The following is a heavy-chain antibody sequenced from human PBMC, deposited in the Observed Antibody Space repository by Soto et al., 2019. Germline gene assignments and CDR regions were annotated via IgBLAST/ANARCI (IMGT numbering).Heavy chain of an antibody. CDR1: GASVSSGSYG. D-gene: IGHD3-22*01. J-gene: IGHJ5*02. CDR2: IYYSGST. Sequence: PSETLSLTCTVSGASVSSGSYGWSWIRQPPGKELEWLGYIYYSGSTYYNPSLKSRVTISVDTSKNQFSLKLSSVTAADTAVYYCARHLFPPITMIVGLTNWFDPWGQGTLVTVSS. V-gene: IGHV4-39*01. CDR3: ARHLFPPITMIVGLTNWFDP.